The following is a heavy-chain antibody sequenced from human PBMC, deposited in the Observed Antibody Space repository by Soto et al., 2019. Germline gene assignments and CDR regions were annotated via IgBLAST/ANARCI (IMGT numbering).Heavy chain of an antibody. V-gene: IGHV3-23*01. D-gene: IGHD2-15*01. J-gene: IGHJ4*02. CDR1: GFTFSTYA. Sequence: GGSLRLSCAASGFTFSTYARNWVRQAPGKGLEWVSTISVSGDSTYYADSVKGRFAISRDNSKNTLYLQMNSLRAEDTAMYYCATRHLPYCSGGTCNPFDFWGQGALVTVSS. CDR3: ATRHLPYCSGGTCNPFDF. CDR2: ISVSGDST.